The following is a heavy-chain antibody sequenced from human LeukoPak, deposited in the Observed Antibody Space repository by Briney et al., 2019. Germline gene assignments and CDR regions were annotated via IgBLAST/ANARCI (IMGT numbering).Heavy chain of an antibody. Sequence: ASVKVSCKASGYTFTGYYMHWVRQAPGQGLEWMGWIYPNSGGTNYAQKFQGRVTMTRDTSISAAYMELSRLRSDDTAVYYCASSYCSSTSCYFYYYGMDVWGQGTTVTVSS. V-gene: IGHV1-2*02. J-gene: IGHJ6*02. CDR1: GYTFTGYY. CDR3: ASSYCSSTSCYFYYYGMDV. CDR2: IYPNSGGT. D-gene: IGHD2-2*01.